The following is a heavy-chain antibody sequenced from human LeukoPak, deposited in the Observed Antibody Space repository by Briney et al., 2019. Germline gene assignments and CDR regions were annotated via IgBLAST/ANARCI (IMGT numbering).Heavy chain of an antibody. CDR1: GGTFSSYA. J-gene: IGHJ4*02. V-gene: IGHV1-69*06. CDR3: AKDVRRSLY. D-gene: IGHD3-10*02. Sequence: SVKVSCKASGGTFSSYAISWVRQAPGQGLEWMGGVIPIFGTANYAQKFQGRVTITADKSTSTAYMELNSLRAEDTAVYYCAKDVRRSLYWGQGTLVTVSS. CDR2: VIPIFGTA.